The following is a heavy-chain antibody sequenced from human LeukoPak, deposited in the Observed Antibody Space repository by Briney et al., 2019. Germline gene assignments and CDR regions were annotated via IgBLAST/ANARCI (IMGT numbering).Heavy chain of an antibody. V-gene: IGHV1-2*04. Sequence: ASVKASCKASGYTFTGYYMHWVRQAPGQGLEWMGWINPNSGGTNYAQKFQGWVTMTRDTSISTAYMELSRLRSDDTAVYYCARGGQQLVQYWFDPWGQGTLVTVSS. D-gene: IGHD6-13*01. J-gene: IGHJ5*02. CDR2: INPNSGGT. CDR3: ARGGQQLVQYWFDP. CDR1: GYTFTGYY.